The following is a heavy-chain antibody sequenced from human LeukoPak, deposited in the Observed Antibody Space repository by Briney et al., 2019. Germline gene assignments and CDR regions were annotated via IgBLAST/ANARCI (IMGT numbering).Heavy chain of an antibody. Sequence: GASVKVSCKASGYTFTGYYMHWVRQAPGQGLEWMGWINPNSGGTNYAQKFQGRVTMTRDTSISTAYMELSRLRSDDTAVYYCARDLPPAYDSSGYGAFDIWGQGTMVTVSS. J-gene: IGHJ3*02. CDR1: GYTFTGYY. D-gene: IGHD3-22*01. CDR2: INPNSGGT. V-gene: IGHV1-2*02. CDR3: ARDLPPAYDSSGYGAFDI.